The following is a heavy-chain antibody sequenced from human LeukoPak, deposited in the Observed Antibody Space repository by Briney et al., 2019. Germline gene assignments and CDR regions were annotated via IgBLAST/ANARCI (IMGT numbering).Heavy chain of an antibody. CDR3: ARGFGTYSDYYFDP. CDR2: VYYSGST. D-gene: IGHD1-7*01. V-gene: IGHV4-59*13. Sequence: SETLSLTCTVSGGSFSTYYWSWIRQSPGKGLEWIGFVYYSGSTKDNPSLTSRVTMSIDTSKNQFSLKLSSVTAADTAVYFCARGFGTYSDYYFDPWGQGTLVTVSS. CDR1: GGSFSTYY. J-gene: IGHJ4*02.